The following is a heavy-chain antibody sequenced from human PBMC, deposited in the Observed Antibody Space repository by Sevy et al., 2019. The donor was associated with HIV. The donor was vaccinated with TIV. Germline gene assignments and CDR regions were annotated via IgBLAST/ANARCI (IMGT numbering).Heavy chain of an antibody. CDR3: ARDFGFGELIFYYYGMDV. J-gene: IGHJ6*02. D-gene: IGHD3-10*01. Sequence: GGSLRLSCAASGFTFSSYSMNWVRQAPGKGLEWVSYISSSSTIYYADSVKGRFTISRDNAKNSLYLQMNSLRDEDTAVYYCARDFGFGELIFYYYGMDVWGQGTTVTVSS. V-gene: IGHV3-48*02. CDR2: ISSSSTI. CDR1: GFTFSSYS.